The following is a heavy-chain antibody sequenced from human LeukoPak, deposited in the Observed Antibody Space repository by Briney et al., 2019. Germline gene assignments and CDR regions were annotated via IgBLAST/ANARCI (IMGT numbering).Heavy chain of an antibody. CDR1: GFTFSSYW. V-gene: IGHV3-48*02. Sequence: GGSLRLSCAASGFTFSSYWMSWVRQAPGKGLEWVSYISSSSSTMYYADSVKGRFTISRDNAKNSLYLQMNSLRDEDTAVYYCARGTTTSFDYWGQGTLVTVSS. CDR3: ARGTTTSFDY. D-gene: IGHD4-17*01. J-gene: IGHJ4*02. CDR2: ISSSSSTM.